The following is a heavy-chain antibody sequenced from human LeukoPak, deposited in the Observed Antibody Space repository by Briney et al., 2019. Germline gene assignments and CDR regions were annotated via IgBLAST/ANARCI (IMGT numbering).Heavy chain of an antibody. CDR3: ARDPMVRGVTLDY. D-gene: IGHD3-10*01. CDR2: INPNSGGT. J-gene: IGHJ4*02. Sequence: ASVKVSCKASGYTFTGYYMHWVRQAPGQGLEWMGWINPNSGGTNYAQKFQGRVTMTRDTSISTAYMELSRLRSDDTAVYYCARDPMVRGVTLDYWGQGTLVTVSS. CDR1: GYTFTGYY. V-gene: IGHV1-2*02.